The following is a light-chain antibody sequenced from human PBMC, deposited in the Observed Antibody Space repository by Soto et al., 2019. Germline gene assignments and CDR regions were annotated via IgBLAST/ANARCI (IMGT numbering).Light chain of an antibody. V-gene: IGKV1-5*03. J-gene: IGKJ1*01. CDR2: RAS. CDR1: QSISNW. Sequence: DIQMTQSPSTLSASVGDRVIITRRASQSISNWLAWYQQKPGKAPKLLIYRASNLEGGVSSRFSGSGSGTEFALTISSLQSDDFATYYCQQYNDYSRTFGQGTKVE. CDR3: QQYNDYSRT.